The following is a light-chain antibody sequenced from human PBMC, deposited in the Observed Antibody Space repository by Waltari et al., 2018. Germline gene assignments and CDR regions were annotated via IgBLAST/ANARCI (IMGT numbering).Light chain of an antibody. CDR3: QSYDSSLSAV. J-gene: IGLJ3*02. CDR1: RSNIGANYD. V-gene: IGLV1-40*01. Sequence: QSVLTQPPSVSGAPGHSVTISCTGSRSNIGANYDVHWYHQLPGAAPKLLIYAFSNRPSGVPDRFYGSKSGTSASLAINGLQAEDEAVYYCQSYDSSLSAVFGGGTKVTVL. CDR2: AFS.